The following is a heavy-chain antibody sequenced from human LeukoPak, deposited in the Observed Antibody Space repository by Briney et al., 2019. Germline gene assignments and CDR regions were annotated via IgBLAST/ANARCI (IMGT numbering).Heavy chain of an antibody. J-gene: IGHJ4*02. CDR3: ARGRLYYYGSGSYHFDY. Sequence: PSETLSLTCAVYGGSFSGYYWSWIRQPPGKGLEWIGEINHSGGTNYNPSLKSRVTISVDTSKNQFSLKLSSVTAADTAVYYCARGRLYYYGSGSYHFDYWGQGTLVTVSS. D-gene: IGHD3-10*01. V-gene: IGHV4-34*01. CDR1: GGSFSGYY. CDR2: INHSGGT.